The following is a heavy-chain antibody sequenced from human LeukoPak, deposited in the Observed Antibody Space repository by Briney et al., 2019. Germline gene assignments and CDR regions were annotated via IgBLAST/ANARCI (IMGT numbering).Heavy chain of an antibody. Sequence: GGSLRLSCAASGFTFDDYAMHWVRQAPGKGLEWVSGISWNSGSIGYADSVKGRFTISRDNAKNTLYLQMNSLRAEDTAVYYCAKPITLSAAGTGGSRPPWDYWGQGTLVTVSS. D-gene: IGHD6-13*01. CDR3: AKPITLSAAGTGGSRPPWDY. J-gene: IGHJ4*02. V-gene: IGHV3-9*01. CDR1: GFTFDDYA. CDR2: ISWNSGSI.